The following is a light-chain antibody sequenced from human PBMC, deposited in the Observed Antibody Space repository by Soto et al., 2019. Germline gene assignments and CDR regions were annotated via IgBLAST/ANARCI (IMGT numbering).Light chain of an antibody. CDR3: SSYTSNSTYV. J-gene: IGLJ1*01. Sequence: HSALTQPASVSGSPGQSITISCTGTNGGIGDYNYVSWYQQHPGKAPKLMIYDVSNRPSGVSNRFSGSKSGNTASLTISGLQAEDEADYYCSSYTSNSTYVFGTGTKVTVL. CDR2: DVS. V-gene: IGLV2-14*01. CDR1: NGGIGDYNY.